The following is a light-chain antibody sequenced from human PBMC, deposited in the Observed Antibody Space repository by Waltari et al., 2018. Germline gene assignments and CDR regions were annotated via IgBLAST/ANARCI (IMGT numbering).Light chain of an antibody. CDR2: AAS. CDR1: QTIGTY. CDR3: QQSYTDIFT. V-gene: IGKV1-39*01. Sequence: DIQMTQSPSSLSASLGDRVTITCRASQTIGTYLHWYQQKPRKAPKLLIYAASSLQTGVPSRFSGSGSGTDFTLTIIGLQPEDFATYYCQQSYTDIFTFGPGTKVDIK. J-gene: IGKJ3*01.